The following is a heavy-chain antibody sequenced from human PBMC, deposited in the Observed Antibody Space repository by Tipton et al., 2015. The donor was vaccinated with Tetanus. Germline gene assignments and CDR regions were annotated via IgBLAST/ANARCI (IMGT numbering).Heavy chain of an antibody. D-gene: IGHD3-3*01. CDR2: IYPGDSDT. Sequence: VQLVQSGAEVKKPGESLKISCKGSGYSFTSYWIGWVRQMPGKGLEWMGIIYPGDSDTRYSPSFQGQVTISADKSISTAYLEWSSQKPSDTAMYYCARGPAYDFCPRPKFDPWGLGTLVTVSS. CDR1: GYSFTSYW. CDR3: ARGPAYDFCPRPKFDP. J-gene: IGHJ5*02. V-gene: IGHV5-51*01.